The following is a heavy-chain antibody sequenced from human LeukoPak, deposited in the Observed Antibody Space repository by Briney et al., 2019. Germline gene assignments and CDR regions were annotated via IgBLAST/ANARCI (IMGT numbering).Heavy chain of an antibody. Sequence: ASVKVSCKASGYTFTSYGISWVRQAPGQGLEWMGWICAYNGNTNYAQKLQGRVTMTTDTSTSTAYMELRSPRSDDTAVYYCARDYRIAAAGTLGLGYWGQGTLVTVSS. V-gene: IGHV1-18*01. CDR2: ICAYNGNT. CDR3: ARDYRIAAAGTLGLGY. CDR1: GYTFTSYG. D-gene: IGHD6-13*01. J-gene: IGHJ4*02.